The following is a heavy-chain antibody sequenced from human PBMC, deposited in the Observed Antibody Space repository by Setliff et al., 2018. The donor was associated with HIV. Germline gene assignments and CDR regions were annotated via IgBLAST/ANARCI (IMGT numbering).Heavy chain of an antibody. D-gene: IGHD3-10*01. V-gene: IGHV3-7*03. Sequence: GGSLRLSCLASGFTFSTYWMTWVRQTPGKELESVANIKYDGSEICYADSVKGRFTISRDNAKNSLHPQMNSLRAEDTAVYYCATDPSGPDYYYMDFWGNGTTVTVSS. CDR3: ATDPSGPDYYYMDF. CDR1: GFTFSTYW. CDR2: IKYDGSEI. J-gene: IGHJ6*03.